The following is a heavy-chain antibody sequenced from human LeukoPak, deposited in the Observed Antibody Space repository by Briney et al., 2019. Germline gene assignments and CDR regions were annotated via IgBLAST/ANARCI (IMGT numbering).Heavy chain of an antibody. J-gene: IGHJ4*02. CDR2: ISGSGGST. Sequence: PGGTLRLSCAASGFTFSSYGMSWVRQAPGKGLEWVSAISGSGGSTYYADSVKGRFTISRDNSKKTLYMQMNTLRAEDTGVYYRAKVLTMVRGAVLNYFDYWGQGTLVTVSS. CDR3: AKVLTMVRGAVLNYFDY. D-gene: IGHD3-10*01. V-gene: IGHV3-23*01. CDR1: GFTFSSYG.